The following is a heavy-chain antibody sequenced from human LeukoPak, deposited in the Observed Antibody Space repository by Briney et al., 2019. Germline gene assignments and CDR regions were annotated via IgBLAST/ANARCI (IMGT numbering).Heavy chain of an antibody. V-gene: IGHV1-2*02. CDR2: INPKSGST. J-gene: IGHJ4*02. Sequence: GASVKVSCKASGYTLTDYYLHWVRQAPGQGLEWMGWINPKSGSTHYAQKFQGRVIMTRDTSLNTAYVELTSLRSDDTAVYFCGRRVSRGWTDYWGQGTLVTVSS. CDR1: GYTLTDYY. D-gene: IGHD2-15*01. CDR3: GRRVSRGWTDY.